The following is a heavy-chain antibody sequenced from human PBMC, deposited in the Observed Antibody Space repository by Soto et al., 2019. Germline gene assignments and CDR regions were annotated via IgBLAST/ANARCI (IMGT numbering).Heavy chain of an antibody. J-gene: IGHJ6*02. CDR2: FRTSGDGGTT. D-gene: IGHD2-2*01. CDR3: VRGRASTTFYALDV. V-gene: IGHV3-23*01. CDR1: GFTFSSYS. Sequence: PGGSLRLSCAASGFTFSSYSMSWVRQAPGKGLEWVSGFRTSGDGGTTYYADSVKGRFTISRDNSKNMLFLQMNSLRAEDTAIYYCVRGRASTTFYALDVWGQGTTVTVSS.